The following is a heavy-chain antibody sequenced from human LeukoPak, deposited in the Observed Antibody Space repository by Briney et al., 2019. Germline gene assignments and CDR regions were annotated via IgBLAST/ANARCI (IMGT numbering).Heavy chain of an antibody. V-gene: IGHV4-61*01. CDR2: IYYGGST. Sequence: SETLSLTCTVSGGSISSSSHYWGWIRQPPGKGLEWIGYIYYGGSTNYNPSLKSRVTISVDTSKNQFSLKLSSVTAADTAVYYCARDSPFDPWGQGTLVTVSS. J-gene: IGHJ5*02. CDR1: GGSISSSSHY. CDR3: ARDSPFDP.